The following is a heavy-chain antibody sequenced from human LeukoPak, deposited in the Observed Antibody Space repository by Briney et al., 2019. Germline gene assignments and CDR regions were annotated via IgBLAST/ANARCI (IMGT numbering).Heavy chain of an antibody. CDR1: GFTFSSFW. CDR2: IKQDGSEK. CDR3: ARDLNYFDY. V-gene: IGHV3-7*01. Sequence: QSGGSLRLSCAASGFTFSSFWMTWVCQAPGKGLEWVANIKQDGSEKYYVDSVRGRFTISRDNATNSLYLQMNSLRAEDTAVYYCARDLNYFDYWGQGTLVTVSS. J-gene: IGHJ4*02.